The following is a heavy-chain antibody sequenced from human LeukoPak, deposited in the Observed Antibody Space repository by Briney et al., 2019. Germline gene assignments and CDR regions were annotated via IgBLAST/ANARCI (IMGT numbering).Heavy chain of an antibody. V-gene: IGHV3-23*01. Sequence: GGSLRLSCAASGFTFSSYAMSWVRQAPGKGLEWVSAISGSGGSTYYADSVKGRFTISRDNSKNTLYLQMSSLRAEDTAVYYCAKDNYYDSSGYYGDAFDIWGQGTMVTVSS. CDR3: AKDNYYDSSGYYGDAFDI. J-gene: IGHJ3*02. CDR2: ISGSGGST. D-gene: IGHD3-22*01. CDR1: GFTFSSYA.